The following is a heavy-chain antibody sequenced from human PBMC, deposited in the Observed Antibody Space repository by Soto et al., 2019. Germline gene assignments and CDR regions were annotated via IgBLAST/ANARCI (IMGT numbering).Heavy chain of an antibody. CDR2: IIPIFGTT. D-gene: IGHD4-17*01. CDR3: AVTTGTSITGPPG. J-gene: IGHJ4*02. CDR1: GGRFSRHT. Sequence: QVQLVQSGAEVKKPGSSVKVSCKASGGRFSRHTVSWVRQAPGQGLEWVGGIIPIFGTTNYGNILRGRVTITADASTGTAYMEWSSLRSDDTAVYYCAVTTGTSITGPPGWGQGTLVTVSS. V-gene: IGHV1-69*01.